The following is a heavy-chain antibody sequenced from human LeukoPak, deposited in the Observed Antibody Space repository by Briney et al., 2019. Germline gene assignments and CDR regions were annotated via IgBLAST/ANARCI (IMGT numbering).Heavy chain of an antibody. D-gene: IGHD3-10*01. CDR3: ARGSITIDDAFDI. J-gene: IGHJ3*02. V-gene: IGHV3-7*01. CDR1: GFRFSNHW. CDR2: IKQDGSEK. Sequence: GGSLRLSCETSGFRFSNHWMSWVRQAPGKGLEWVANIKQDGSEKYYVDSVKGRFTISRDNAKNSLYLQMNSLRAEDTAVYYCARGSITIDDAFDIWGQGTMVTVSS.